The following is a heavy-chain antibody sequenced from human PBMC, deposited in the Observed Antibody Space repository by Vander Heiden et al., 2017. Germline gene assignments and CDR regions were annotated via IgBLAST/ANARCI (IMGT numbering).Heavy chain of an antibody. CDR2: INHSGST. D-gene: IGHD3-10*01. Sequence: VQLKQLGAGLRKPEETLSLTYAIYGGSFSGYYWSWIHQPPGKGLEWIGEINHSGSTNSNPSLKSRVTISVDTSKNQFSLKLTSVTAADTAVYYCARGRAPDYYGSGSWALYYFDYWGQGTLVTVSS. CDR1: GGSFSGYY. V-gene: IGHV4-34*01. J-gene: IGHJ4*02. CDR3: ARGRAPDYYGSGSWALYYFDY.